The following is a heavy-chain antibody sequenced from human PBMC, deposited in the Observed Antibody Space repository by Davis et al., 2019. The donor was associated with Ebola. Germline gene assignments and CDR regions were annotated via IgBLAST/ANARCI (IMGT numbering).Heavy chain of an antibody. Sequence: SETLSLTCSVSGGSINSYYWNWIRQPPGKGLEWIGYIYYSGSTNYNPSLKSRVTVALDTSKNQFSLKLSSVTAADTAVYYCAREGEDYDSSSYYYMKFDYWGQGTLVTVSS. CDR1: GGSINSYY. V-gene: IGHV4-59*01. CDR2: IYYSGST. J-gene: IGHJ4*02. CDR3: AREGEDYDSSSYYYMKFDY. D-gene: IGHD3-22*01.